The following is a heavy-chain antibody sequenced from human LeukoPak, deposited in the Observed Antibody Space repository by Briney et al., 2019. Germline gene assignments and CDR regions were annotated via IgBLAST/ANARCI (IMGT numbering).Heavy chain of an antibody. D-gene: IGHD6-19*01. CDR1: GYTFTSYG. Sequence: ASVKVSCKASGYTFTSYGISWVRQAPGQGLEWMGWISAYNGNTNYAQKFQGRVTMTRDASISTAYMELSRLRSDDTAVYYCARVGVAVAVDYWGQGTLVTVSS. J-gene: IGHJ4*02. CDR2: ISAYNGNT. CDR3: ARVGVAVAVDY. V-gene: IGHV1-18*01.